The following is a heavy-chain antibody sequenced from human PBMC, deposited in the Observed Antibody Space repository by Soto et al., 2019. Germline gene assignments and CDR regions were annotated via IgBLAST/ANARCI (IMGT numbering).Heavy chain of an antibody. J-gene: IGHJ5*02. D-gene: IGHD6-6*01. CDR2: THYSGST. V-gene: IGHV4-59*01. CDR1: GGSISGYY. Sequence: PSETLSLTCTVSGGSISGYYWSWIRQPPGTGLEWIGYTHYSGSTNYAPSLKNRVTISVETSKNLFSLKLNSVTAADTAVYYCARGLPCSTSSHWFDPWGQGTLVTVSS. CDR3: ARGLPCSTSSHWFDP.